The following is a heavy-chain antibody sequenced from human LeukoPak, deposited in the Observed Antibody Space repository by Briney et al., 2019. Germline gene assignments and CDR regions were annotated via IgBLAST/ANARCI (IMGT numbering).Heavy chain of an antibody. CDR1: GGSVSSGSYY. CDR2: IYYSGST. J-gene: IGHJ6*04. CDR3: ARDHLWFGASQGHYGMDV. Sequence: KPSETLSLTCTASGGSVSSGSYYWSWIRQPPGKGLEWIGYIYYSGSTKYNPSLKSRVTISVDTSKNQFSLKLSSVTAADTAVYYCARDHLWFGASQGHYGMDVWGKGTTVTVSS. D-gene: IGHD3-10*01. V-gene: IGHV4-61*01.